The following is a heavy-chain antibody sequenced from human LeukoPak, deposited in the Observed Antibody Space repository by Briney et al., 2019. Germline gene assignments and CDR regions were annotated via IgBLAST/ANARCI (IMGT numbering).Heavy chain of an antibody. Sequence: SETLSLTCTVSGGSISSGGYYWSWIRQHRGKGLEWIGYIYYSGSTYYNPSLKSRVTISVDTSKNQFSLKLSSVAAADTAVYYCARRYCSGGSCYDAFDIWGQGTMVTVSS. J-gene: IGHJ3*02. CDR3: ARRYCSGGSCYDAFDI. CDR1: GGSISSGGYY. CDR2: IYYSGST. V-gene: IGHV4-31*03. D-gene: IGHD2-15*01.